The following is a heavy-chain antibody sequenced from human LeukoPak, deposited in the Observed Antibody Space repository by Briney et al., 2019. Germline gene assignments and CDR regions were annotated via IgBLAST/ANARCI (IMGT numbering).Heavy chain of an antibody. Sequence: PGGSLRLSCAASGFTFSNYAMHWVRQAPGKGLEYVSAISSNGGSTYYANSVKGRFTISRDNSKNTGDLQMGSLRAEDMAVYYCARGAMMGAFDIWGQGTMVTVSS. CDR1: GFTFSNYA. CDR2: ISSNGGST. D-gene: IGHD3-22*01. V-gene: IGHV3-64*01. J-gene: IGHJ3*02. CDR3: ARGAMMGAFDI.